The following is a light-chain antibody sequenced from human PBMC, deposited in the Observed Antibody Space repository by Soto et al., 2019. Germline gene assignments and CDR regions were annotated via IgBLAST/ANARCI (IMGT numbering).Light chain of an antibody. CDR2: GAS. CDR3: QQDMSYS. CDR1: QSVRDT. J-gene: IGKJ1*01. V-gene: IGKV3-15*01. Sequence: MVMTQSTATLSVSPGERATLSCRASQSVRDTLAWYQQRPGQAPRLLIYGASIRATGIPARVSGSGSGTEFTLTSSSPEPEAVATYHCQQDMSYSFGQGTKVDIK.